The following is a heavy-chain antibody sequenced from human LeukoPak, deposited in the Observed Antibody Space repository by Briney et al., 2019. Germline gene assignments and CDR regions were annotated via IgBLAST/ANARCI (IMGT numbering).Heavy chain of an antibody. CDR1: GFTFRSYW. CDR3: AMSRYYAFDC. V-gene: IGHV3-7*02. Sequence: GGSLRLSCAASGFTFRSYWMTWVRQAPGKGLEWVANISPNGNDKHYLDSVKGRFTISRDNAKNSLFLQMNSLRAEDTALYYCAMSRYYAFDCWGQGSLVTVSA. J-gene: IGHJ4*02. CDR2: ISPNGNDK. D-gene: IGHD3-22*01.